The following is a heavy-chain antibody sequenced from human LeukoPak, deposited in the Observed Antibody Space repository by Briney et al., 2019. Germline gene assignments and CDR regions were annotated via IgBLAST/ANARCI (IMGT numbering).Heavy chain of an antibody. Sequence: GGSLRLSCAASGFTFSSYAMHWVRQAPGKGLEWVAVISYDGSNKYYADSVKGRFTISRDNSKNTLYLQMNSLRAEDTAVYYCAANSGYYSAHAFDIWGQGTMVTVSS. CDR1: GFTFSSYA. V-gene: IGHV3-30*04. CDR3: AANSGYYSAHAFDI. J-gene: IGHJ3*02. CDR2: ISYDGSNK. D-gene: IGHD3-22*01.